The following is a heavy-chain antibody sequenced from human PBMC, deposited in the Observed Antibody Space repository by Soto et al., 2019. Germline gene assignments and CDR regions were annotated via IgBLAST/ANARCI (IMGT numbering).Heavy chain of an antibody. J-gene: IGHJ4*02. CDR3: ARGKNTPIPSIVGATLDY. D-gene: IGHD1-26*01. CDR2: IIPIFGTA. CDR1: GGTFSSYA. V-gene: IGHV1-69*13. Sequence: SVKVSCKASGGTFSSYAISWVRQAPGQGLERMGGIIPIFGTANYAQKFQGRVTITADESTSTAYMELSSLRSEDTAVYYCARGKNTPIPSIVGATLDYWGRGTLVTVSS.